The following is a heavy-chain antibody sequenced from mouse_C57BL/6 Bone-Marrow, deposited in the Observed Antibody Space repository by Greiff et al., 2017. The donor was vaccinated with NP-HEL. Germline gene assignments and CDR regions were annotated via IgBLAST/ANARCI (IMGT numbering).Heavy chain of an antibody. CDR2: IYPGGGYT. Sequence: QVQLQQSGAELARPGTSVKMSCKASGYTFTNYWIGWAKQRPGHGLEWIGDIYPGGGYTNYNQKFKGKAKLTADKSSSTAYMQLSSLTSEDSAIYYCAKVAVTARFAYWGQGTRVTVSA. CDR1: GYTFTNYW. D-gene: IGHD2-2*01. J-gene: IGHJ3*01. V-gene: IGHV1-63*01. CDR3: AKVAVTARFAY.